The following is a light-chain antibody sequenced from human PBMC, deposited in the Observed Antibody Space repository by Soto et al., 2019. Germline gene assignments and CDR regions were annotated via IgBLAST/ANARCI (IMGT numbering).Light chain of an antibody. Sequence: QSALTQPASLSGSPGESITISCIGGSSDFSGYKYVSWYQQYPGKAPKVIIYDVNKRPSGISDRFSASKSGNTASLTISGLQADDEADYYCLSYTTSTTLGVFGGGTKLTVL. CDR1: SSDFSGYKY. J-gene: IGLJ3*02. CDR2: DVN. V-gene: IGLV2-14*01. CDR3: LSYTTSTTLGV.